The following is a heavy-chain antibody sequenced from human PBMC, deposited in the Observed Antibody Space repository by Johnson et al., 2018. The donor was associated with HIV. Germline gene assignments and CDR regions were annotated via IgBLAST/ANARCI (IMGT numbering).Heavy chain of an antibody. CDR1: GFTFDDYA. V-gene: IGHV3-23*04. CDR2: ISASGGST. CDR3: AREGIAARLAAFDI. J-gene: IGHJ3*02. D-gene: IGHD6-6*01. Sequence: VQLVESGGVVVQSGGSLRLSCAASGFTFDDYAMHWVRQAPGKGLEWVSAISASGGSTYYADPVTGRFTISRDNAKNSLYLQMNSLRAEDTAVYYCAREGIAARLAAFDIWGQGTMVTVSS.